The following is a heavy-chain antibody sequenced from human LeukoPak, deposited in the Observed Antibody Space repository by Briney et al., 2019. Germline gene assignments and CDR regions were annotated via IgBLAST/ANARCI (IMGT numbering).Heavy chain of an antibody. CDR1: GGSISSYY. V-gene: IGHV4-59*01. D-gene: IGHD3-3*01. J-gene: IGHJ5*02. CDR2: IYYSGST. CDR3: ARDVGYYDFWSGYDMRFDP. Sequence: SETLSLTCTVSGGSISSYYWSWIRQPPGKGLEWIGYIYYSGSTNYNPSLKSRVTISVDTSKNQFSLKLSPVTAADTAVYYCARDVGYYDFWSGYDMRFDPWGQGTLVTVSS.